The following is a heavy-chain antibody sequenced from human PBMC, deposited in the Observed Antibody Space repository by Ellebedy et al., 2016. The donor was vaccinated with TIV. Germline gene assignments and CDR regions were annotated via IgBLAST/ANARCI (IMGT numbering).Heavy chain of an antibody. J-gene: IGHJ4*02. CDR3: ATPGPYSSSSPWVG. D-gene: IGHD6-6*01. CDR2: ISAYNGNT. Sequence: ASVKVSXKASGYTFTSYGISWVRQAPGQGLEWMGWISAYNGNTNYAQKLQGRVTMTTDTSTSTAYMELSSLRSEDTAVYYCATPGPYSSSSPWVGWGQGTLVTVSS. CDR1: GYTFTSYG. V-gene: IGHV1-18*01.